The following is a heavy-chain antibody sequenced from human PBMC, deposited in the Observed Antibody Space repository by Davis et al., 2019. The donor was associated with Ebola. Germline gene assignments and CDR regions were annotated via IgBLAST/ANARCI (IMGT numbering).Heavy chain of an antibody. CDR1: GFTFSSYW. V-gene: IGHV3-74*01. Sequence: PGGFLRLSCAASGFTFSSYWMHWVRQAPGKGLVWVSRINSDGSSTSYADSVKGRFTISRDNAKNTLYLQMNSLRAEDTAVYYCARVSGGRHYYYGMDVWGQGTTVTVSS. CDR2: INSDGSST. CDR3: ARVSGGRHYYYGMDV. J-gene: IGHJ6*02. D-gene: IGHD2-15*01.